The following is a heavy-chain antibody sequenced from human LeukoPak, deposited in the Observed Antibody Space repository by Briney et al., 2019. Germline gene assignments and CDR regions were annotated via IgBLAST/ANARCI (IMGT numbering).Heavy chain of an antibody. J-gene: IGHJ4*02. CDR3: ARDPGPRPGGY. CDR2: INWNGGST. V-gene: IGHV3-20*04. CDR1: GFTFDDYG. D-gene: IGHD2-15*01. Sequence: PGGSLRLSCAAAGFTFDDYGMNWVRQAPGKGLEWVSGINWNGGSTGYADSVKGRFTISRDKAKNSLYLQMNSLRAEDTAVYYCARDPGPRPGGYWGQGTLVTVSS.